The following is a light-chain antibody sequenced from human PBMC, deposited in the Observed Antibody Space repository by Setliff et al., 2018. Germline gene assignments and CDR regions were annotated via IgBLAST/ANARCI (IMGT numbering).Light chain of an antibody. CDR3: SSHSSTGTYV. CDR2: EVS. J-gene: IGLJ1*01. V-gene: IGLV2-14*01. Sequence: QSVLTQPASVSGSPGQSITISCTGTSSDVGYYNYVSWYQQHPGEAPQLKIYEVSNRPSGVSDRFTGSKSGNAASLTIPGLQAGDEADYYCSSHSSTGTYVFGTGTKVTVL. CDR1: SSDVGYYNY.